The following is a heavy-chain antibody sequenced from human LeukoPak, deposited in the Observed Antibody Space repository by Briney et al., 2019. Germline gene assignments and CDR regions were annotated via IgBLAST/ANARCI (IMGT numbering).Heavy chain of an antibody. D-gene: IGHD3-3*01. Sequence: PSETLSLTCTVSGGSISSYYWSWIRQPAGKGLEWIERIYTSGSTNYNPSLKSRVTMSVDTSKNQFSLKLSSVTAADTAVYYCARQRASDFWSGWDPRYFDLWGRGTLVTVSS. V-gene: IGHV4-4*07. CDR2: IYTSGST. CDR1: GGSISSYY. J-gene: IGHJ2*01. CDR3: ARQRASDFWSGWDPRYFDL.